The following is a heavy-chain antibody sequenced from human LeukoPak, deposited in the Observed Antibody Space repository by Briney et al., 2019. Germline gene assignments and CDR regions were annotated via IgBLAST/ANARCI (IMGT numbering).Heavy chain of an antibody. D-gene: IGHD1-26*01. CDR3: ARRTRGSWVDY. J-gene: IGHJ4*02. V-gene: IGHV3-30*03. CDR1: GFTFSTYG. Sequence: GGSLRLSCAASGFTFSTYGMHWVRQAPGKGLEWVAVISYDGSNKYYADSVKGRFTISRDNSKNTLYLEMNTLRAEDTAAYYCARRTRGSWVDYWGQGTLVTVSS. CDR2: ISYDGSNK.